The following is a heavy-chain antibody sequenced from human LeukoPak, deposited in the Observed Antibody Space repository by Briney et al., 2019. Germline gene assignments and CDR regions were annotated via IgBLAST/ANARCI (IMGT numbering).Heavy chain of an antibody. V-gene: IGHV3-11*04. CDR2: ISSSGSTI. CDR3: ARDPKHIPAAVN. Sequence: PGGSLRLSCAASGFTFSDYYMSWIRQAPGEGLEWVSYISSSGSTIYYADSVKGRFTISRDNAKNSLYLQMNSLRAEDTAVYYCARDPKHIPAAVNWGQGTLVTVSS. D-gene: IGHD2-2*01. J-gene: IGHJ4*02. CDR1: GFTFSDYY.